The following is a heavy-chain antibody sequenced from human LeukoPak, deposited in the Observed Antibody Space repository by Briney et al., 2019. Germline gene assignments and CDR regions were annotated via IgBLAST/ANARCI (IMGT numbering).Heavy chain of an antibody. CDR2: IYPGDSDT. CDR1: GYSFTSYW. V-gene: IGHV5-51*01. CDR3: ARQGNYYDSSGYPNWFDP. Sequence: GESLKISCKGSGYSFTSYWIGWVRQMPGKGLEWMGIIYPGDSDTRYSPSFQGQVTISADKSISTAYLQWSSLKASDTAMYYCARQGNYYDSSGYPNWFDPWGQGTLVTVSS. J-gene: IGHJ5*02. D-gene: IGHD3-22*01.